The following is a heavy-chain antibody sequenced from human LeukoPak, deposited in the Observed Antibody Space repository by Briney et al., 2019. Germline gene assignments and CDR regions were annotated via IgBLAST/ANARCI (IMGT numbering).Heavy chain of an antibody. D-gene: IGHD5-12*01. CDR3: AKPFYSGHDSHFDY. Sequence: PGGSLRLSCAASGFTFSTYAMSWVRPAPGKGLELVAAISGSGDATYSADSVKGQFTISRDNSKSTLYLQMNSLRAEDTAVYYCAKPFYSGHDSHFDYWGQGTLVTVSS. CDR1: GFTFSTYA. J-gene: IGHJ4*02. V-gene: IGHV3-23*01. CDR2: ISGSGDAT.